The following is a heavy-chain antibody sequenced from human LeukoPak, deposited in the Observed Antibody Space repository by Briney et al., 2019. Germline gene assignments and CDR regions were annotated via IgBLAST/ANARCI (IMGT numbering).Heavy chain of an antibody. Sequence: GGSLRLSCAASGFTFSSYAMSWVRQAPGKGLEWVSDISGSGGSTYYADSVKGRFTISRDNSKNTLYLQMNSLRAEDTAVYYCAKGAREYSGYDDYFDYWGQGTLVTVSS. D-gene: IGHD5-12*01. J-gene: IGHJ4*02. CDR2: ISGSGGST. CDR3: AKGAREYSGYDDYFDY. V-gene: IGHV3-23*01. CDR1: GFTFSSYA.